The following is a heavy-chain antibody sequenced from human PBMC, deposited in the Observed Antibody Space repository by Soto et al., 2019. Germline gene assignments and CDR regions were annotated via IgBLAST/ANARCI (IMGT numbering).Heavy chain of an antibody. CDR3: AHRSLYCSGGSCYSVFDY. CDR1: GFSLSTSGVG. J-gene: IGHJ4*02. CDR2: IYWDDDK. Sequence: SGPTLVNPTQTLTLTCTFSGFSLSTSGVGVGWIRQPPGKALEWLALIYWDDDKRYSPSLKSRLTITKDTSKNQVVLTMTNMDPVDTATYYCAHRSLYCSGGSCYSVFDYWGQGTLVTVSS. V-gene: IGHV2-5*02. D-gene: IGHD2-15*01.